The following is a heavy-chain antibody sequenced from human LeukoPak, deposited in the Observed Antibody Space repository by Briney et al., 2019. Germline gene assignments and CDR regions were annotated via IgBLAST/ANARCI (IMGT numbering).Heavy chain of an antibody. V-gene: IGHV1-2*02. J-gene: IGHJ4*02. CDR3: ARAWGYSYGPHFDY. Sequence: RASVKLSFKSSGYTCTGYYMHWVRQAHGQGLGWMGWINLNSGGTNYAQKFQGRVTMTRDTSISTAYMELSRLRSDDTAVYYCARAWGYSYGPHFDYWGQGTLVTVSS. D-gene: IGHD5-18*01. CDR2: INLNSGGT. CDR1: GYTCTGYY.